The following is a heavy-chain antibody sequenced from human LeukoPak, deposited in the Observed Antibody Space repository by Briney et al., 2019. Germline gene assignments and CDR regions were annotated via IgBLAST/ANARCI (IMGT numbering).Heavy chain of an antibody. J-gene: IGHJ4*02. CDR2: ISYDGSNK. Sequence: PGRSPRLSCAASGFTFSSYAMHWVRQAPGKGLEWVAVISYDGSNKYYADSVKGRFTISRDNSKNTLYLQMNSLRAEDTAVYYCARDPTSLAVAGLDYWGQGTLVTVSS. CDR1: GFTFSSYA. D-gene: IGHD6-19*01. CDR3: ARDPTSLAVAGLDY. V-gene: IGHV3-30-3*01.